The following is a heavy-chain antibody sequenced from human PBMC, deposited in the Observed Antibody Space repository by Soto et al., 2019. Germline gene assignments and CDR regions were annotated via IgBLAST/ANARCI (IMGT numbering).Heavy chain of an antibody. D-gene: IGHD3-10*01. J-gene: IGHJ6*02. Sequence: QVQLVESGGGVVQHGTSLRLSCAASGFSFSSFGMHWVRQAPGKGLEWVAALSFDGIVKHYADSVQGRFTISRDNSKNTVYMQMNSLRPEDTAVYSCAKEGGWALLPGHGMDVWGQGTTVTVSS. V-gene: IGHV3-30*18. CDR2: LSFDGIVK. CDR1: GFSFSSFG. CDR3: AKEGGWALLPGHGMDV.